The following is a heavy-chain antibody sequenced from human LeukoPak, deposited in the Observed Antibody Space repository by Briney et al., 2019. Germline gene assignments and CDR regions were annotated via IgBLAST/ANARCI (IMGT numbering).Heavy chain of an antibody. CDR2: INPDGSST. Sequence: GGSLRLSCAASGFTFSSYWMHWVRQTPGKGLVWVSRINPDGSSTIYADSVKGRFTISRDNAKNTVYLQTSSLRAEDTAVYYCAREGYDFWIDPWGQGTLVTVSS. D-gene: IGHD5-12*01. CDR1: GFTFSSYW. V-gene: IGHV3-74*01. CDR3: AREGYDFWIDP. J-gene: IGHJ5*02.